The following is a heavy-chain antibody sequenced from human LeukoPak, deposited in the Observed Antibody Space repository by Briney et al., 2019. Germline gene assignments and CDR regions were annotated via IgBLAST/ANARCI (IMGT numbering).Heavy chain of an antibody. Sequence: PGGSLRLSCAASGFTFSSYSMNWVRQAPGKGLEWVSSISSSSSYMYYADSVKGRFTISRDNTKNSLYLQMNSLRAEDTAVYYCARDRTYYYGSGSYGPTGYWGQGTLVTVSS. CDR3: ARDRTYYYGSGSYGPTGY. V-gene: IGHV3-21*01. CDR2: ISSSSSYM. D-gene: IGHD3-10*01. CDR1: GFTFSSYS. J-gene: IGHJ4*02.